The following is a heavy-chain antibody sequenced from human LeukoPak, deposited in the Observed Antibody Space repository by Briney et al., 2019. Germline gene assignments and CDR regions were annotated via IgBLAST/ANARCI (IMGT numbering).Heavy chain of an antibody. D-gene: IGHD2-2*01. CDR1: GVSISSYY. V-gene: IGHV4-4*07. Sequence: PSETLSLTCTVSGVSISSYYWSWIRQPAGKGLEWIGRIYSTGSTNYNPSLKSRVTISVDTSKNQFSLKLSSVTAADTAVYYCARTSDPLGYCSYTSCSNWFDPWGQGTLVTVSS. CDR2: IYSTGST. J-gene: IGHJ5*02. CDR3: ARTSDPLGYCSYTSCSNWFDP.